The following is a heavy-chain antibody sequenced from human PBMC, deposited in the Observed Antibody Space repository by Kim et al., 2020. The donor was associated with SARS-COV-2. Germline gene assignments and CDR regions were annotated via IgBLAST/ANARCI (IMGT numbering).Heavy chain of an antibody. D-gene: IGHD6-25*01. CDR1: GFTFSSYA. Sequence: GGSLRLSCSASGFTFSSYALHWVRQAPGKGLESVSTINGNGGTTNYGDSVRDRFTISRDNSKNTLYLQMSSLRPEDTAGYYCVKRASSSGWYGMDGWGQG. J-gene: IGHJ6*02. CDR2: INGNGGTT. CDR3: VKRASSSGWYGMDG. V-gene: IGHV3-64D*09.